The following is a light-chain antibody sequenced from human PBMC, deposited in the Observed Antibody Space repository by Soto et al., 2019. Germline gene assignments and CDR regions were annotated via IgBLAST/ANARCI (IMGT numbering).Light chain of an antibody. CDR1: QDISTY. Sequence: IQLTQSPSSLSASVGDRVTITCRASQDISTYLAWYQQKPGKAPKLLIYTASTLQSGVPSRFSGSGSGTDFTLTINSLQPEDFATYYCQQLNSYPLTFGGGTRVEIK. J-gene: IGKJ4*01. V-gene: IGKV1-9*01. CDR2: TAS. CDR3: QQLNSYPLT.